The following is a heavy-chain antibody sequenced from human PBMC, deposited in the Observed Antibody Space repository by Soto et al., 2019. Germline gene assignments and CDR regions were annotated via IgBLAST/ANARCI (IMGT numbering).Heavy chain of an antibody. CDR3: ASGGIEHVLIGRVAFDI. CDR2: IYRSGST. Sequence: SETLSLTCAVSGGSISSGGYSWSWIRQPPGKGLEWIGYIYRSGSTYYNPSLKSRVTISVDRSKNQFSLKLSSVTAADTAVYYCASGGIEHVLIGRVAFDIRGQGTMVTVS. D-gene: IGHD2-8*01. CDR1: GGSISSGGYS. V-gene: IGHV4-30-2*01. J-gene: IGHJ3*02.